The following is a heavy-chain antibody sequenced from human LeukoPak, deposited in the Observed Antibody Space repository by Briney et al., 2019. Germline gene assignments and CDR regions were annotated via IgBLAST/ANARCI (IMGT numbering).Heavy chain of an antibody. J-gene: IGHJ4*02. CDR3: ARVTLPHVLRFLEWLPPPFDY. CDR1: GYTFTSYG. V-gene: IGHV1-18*01. CDR2: ISPYNGNT. D-gene: IGHD3-3*01. Sequence: GASVKVSCKASGYTFTSYGISWVRQAPGQGLEWMGWISPYNGNTNYAQKLQGRATMTTDTSTSTAYMELRSLRSDDTAVYYCARVTLPHVLRFLEWLPPPFDYWGQGTLVTVSS.